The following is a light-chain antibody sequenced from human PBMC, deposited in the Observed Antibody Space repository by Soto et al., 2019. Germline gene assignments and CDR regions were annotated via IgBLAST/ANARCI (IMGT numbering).Light chain of an antibody. V-gene: IGKV3-20*01. Sequence: IVLTQSPGTLSLSPGERATLSCRASHSVSSTYFAWYQQKPGQAPRLLIYAASSRETGIPDTFSGSGSGTDFTLTISRVEPEDSAVYYCQQYDTSPYTFGQGTKLEIK. CDR3: QQYDTSPYT. CDR1: HSVSSTY. J-gene: IGKJ2*01. CDR2: AAS.